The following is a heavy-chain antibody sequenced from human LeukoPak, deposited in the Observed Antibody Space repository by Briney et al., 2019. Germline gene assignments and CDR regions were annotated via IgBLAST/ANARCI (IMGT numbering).Heavy chain of an antibody. Sequence: GGSLRLSCAASGITFSSYGMSWVRQAPGKGLEWVSSISSTGGTTYYADSVKGRFTISRDNSKNTLYLQMNSLRAEDTAVYYCAKWLMRQLLYYPFDYWGQGTLVTVSS. CDR2: ISSTGGTT. J-gene: IGHJ4*02. CDR1: GITFSSYG. CDR3: AKWLMRQLLYYPFDY. V-gene: IGHV3-23*01. D-gene: IGHD2-2*02.